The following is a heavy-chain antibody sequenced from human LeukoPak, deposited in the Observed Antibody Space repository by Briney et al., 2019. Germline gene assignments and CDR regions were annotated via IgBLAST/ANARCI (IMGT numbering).Heavy chain of an antibody. CDR3: ARAGNYGDYPLDY. Sequence: GGSLRLSCAASGFTFSSYWMSWVRQAPGKGLEWVANIKQDGSEKYYVDSVKGRFTISRDNAKNSLYLQMNSLRAEDTAVYYCARAGNYGDYPLDYWGQGTLVTVSS. J-gene: IGHJ4*02. V-gene: IGHV3-7*01. D-gene: IGHD4-17*01. CDR2: IKQDGSEK. CDR1: GFTFSSYW.